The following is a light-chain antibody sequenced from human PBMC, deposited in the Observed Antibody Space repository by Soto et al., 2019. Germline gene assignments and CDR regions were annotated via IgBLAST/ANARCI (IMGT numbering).Light chain of an antibody. CDR2: GNN. Sequence: QSVLTQPPSVSGAPGQRVAIPCTGSSSNIGAGYGVHWYQQLPGTAPKLLIYGNNNRPSGVPDRFSGSGSGTSASLAITGLQAEDEADYYCQSYDRSLSSYVFGTGTKLTVL. V-gene: IGLV1-40*01. CDR1: SSNIGAGYG. J-gene: IGLJ1*01. CDR3: QSYDRSLSSYV.